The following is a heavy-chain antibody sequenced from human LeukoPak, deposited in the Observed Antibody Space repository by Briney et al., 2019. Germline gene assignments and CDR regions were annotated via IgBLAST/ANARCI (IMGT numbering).Heavy chain of an antibody. CDR2: ISSSSSYI. V-gene: IGHV3-21*01. CDR3: ARDWVVDNTYYFDY. D-gene: IGHD1-14*01. Sequence: SRGSLRLSCAASGFTFSSYSMNWVRQAPGKGLQWVSSISSSSSYIYYADSVKGRFTISRDNAKNSLYLQMNSLRAEDTAVYYCARDWVVDNTYYFDYWGQGTLVTVS. J-gene: IGHJ4*02. CDR1: GFTFSSYS.